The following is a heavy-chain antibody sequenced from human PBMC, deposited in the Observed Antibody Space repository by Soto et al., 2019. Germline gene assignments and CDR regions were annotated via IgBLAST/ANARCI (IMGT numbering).Heavy chain of an antibody. D-gene: IGHD3-22*01. Sequence: QVQLVQSGAEVKKPGASVKVSCKASGYIFTAYSMHWVRQAPGQGLEWMGVVNPSGGSTNYAQRFQGRITMTRDTSTSTVYMELSSLRPEDTAVYYCAGGRIVVVGSRAYYGMDVWGQGTTVTVSS. CDR3: AGGRIVVVGSRAYYGMDV. CDR2: VNPSGGST. J-gene: IGHJ6*02. CDR1: GYIFTAYS. V-gene: IGHV1-46*01.